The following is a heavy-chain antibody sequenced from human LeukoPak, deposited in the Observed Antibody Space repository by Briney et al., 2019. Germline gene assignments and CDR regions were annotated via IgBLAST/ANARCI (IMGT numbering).Heavy chain of an antibody. J-gene: IGHJ4*02. CDR3: ARDRVGAISL. CDR1: VGSISSYY. V-gene: IGHV4-59*01. Sequence: SETLSLTCTVSVGSISSYYWSWIRQPPWKGLEWIGYIYYSGSTNYNPSLKSRVTISVDTSKNQFSLKLSSVTAADTAVYYCARDRVGAISLWGQGTLVTVSS. CDR2: IYYSGST. D-gene: IGHD1-26*01.